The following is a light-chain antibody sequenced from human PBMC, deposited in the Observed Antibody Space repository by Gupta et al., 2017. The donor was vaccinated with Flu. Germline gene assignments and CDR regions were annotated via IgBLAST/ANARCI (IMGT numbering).Light chain of an antibody. CDR2: EVS. CDR1: SSDVGGYKF. CDR3: NSYASSNTQV. Sequence: QSPLSLTASVSVSPGQSITISCTGTSSDVGGYKFVSWYQQDPGKAPKLMIYEVSKRPSGVSNRFSGSKSGNTASLTISGLQAEDEADYYCNSYASSNTQVFGGGTKLTVL. J-gene: IGLJ3*02. V-gene: IGLV2-14*01.